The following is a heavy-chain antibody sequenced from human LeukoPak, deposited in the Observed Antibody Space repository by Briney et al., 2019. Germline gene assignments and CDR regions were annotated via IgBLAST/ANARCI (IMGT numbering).Heavy chain of an antibody. Sequence: GASVKVSCKASGYTFTSYAMNWVRQAPGQRLDWMGWINAGNGNTKYSQEFQGRVTITRDTSASTAYMELSSLRSEDMAVYYCARALYGDYFPYFDYWGQGTLVTVSS. D-gene: IGHD4-17*01. V-gene: IGHV1-3*03. CDR2: INAGNGNT. J-gene: IGHJ4*02. CDR3: ARALYGDYFPYFDY. CDR1: GYTFTSYA.